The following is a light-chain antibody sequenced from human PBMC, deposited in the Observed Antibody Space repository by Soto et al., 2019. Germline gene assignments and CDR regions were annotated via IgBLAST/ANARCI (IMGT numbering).Light chain of an antibody. J-gene: IGKJ4*01. CDR1: QTITTNS. CDR2: GAS. CDR3: QQYGTSPLT. Sequence: EIVLTQSPGTLSLSPGERGTLSCRADQTITTNSLAWYQQKPGQAPRLLIYGASNRASGTPDRFSGSGSGTDFTLTITRLEPEDFAVYYCQQYGTSPLTFGGGTKVEIK. V-gene: IGKV3-20*01.